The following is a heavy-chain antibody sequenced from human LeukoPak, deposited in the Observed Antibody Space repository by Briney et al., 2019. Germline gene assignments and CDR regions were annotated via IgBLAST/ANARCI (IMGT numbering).Heavy chain of an antibody. J-gene: IGHJ4*02. D-gene: IGHD2-15*01. CDR1: GFTFGDYA. CDR2: IRSKAYGETT. Sequence: PGGSLRLSCAASGFTFGDYAMSWFRQAPGKGLEWVGFIRSKAYGETTEHAASVKGRFTISRDDSKSIAYLQMNSLKTEDTAVYYCTRGPGYCSGGSCYFIVEYYFDYWGQGTLVTVSS. V-gene: IGHV3-49*03. CDR3: TRGPGYCSGGSCYFIVEYYFDY.